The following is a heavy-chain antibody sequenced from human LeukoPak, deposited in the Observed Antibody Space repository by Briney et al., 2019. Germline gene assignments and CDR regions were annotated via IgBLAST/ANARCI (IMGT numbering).Heavy chain of an antibody. J-gene: IGHJ4*02. CDR3: ARDRLNEGNHLDY. CDR2: IYYSGST. Sequence: SETLSLTCTVSGGSISSGDYYWSWIRQPPGKGLEWIGYIYYSGSTYYNPSLKSRVTISVDTSKNQFSLKLSSVTAADTAVYYCARDRLNEGNHLDYWGQGTLVTVSS. V-gene: IGHV4-30-4*01. D-gene: IGHD4-23*01. CDR1: GGSISSGDYY.